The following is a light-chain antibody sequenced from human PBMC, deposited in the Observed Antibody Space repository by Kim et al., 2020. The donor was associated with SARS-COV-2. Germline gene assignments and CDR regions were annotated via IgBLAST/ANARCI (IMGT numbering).Light chain of an antibody. CDR1: DDIDDD. CDR2: ETS. Sequence: ATPGDAVRLVCRASDDIDDDVNWYQQRPGQPPVLLIEETSTLGPGVSARFSGSGYGTDFTLTITDIDADDAAYYCCLQHDSFPVTFGQGTKLEI. J-gene: IGKJ2*01. CDR3: LQHDSFPVT. V-gene: IGKV5-2*01.